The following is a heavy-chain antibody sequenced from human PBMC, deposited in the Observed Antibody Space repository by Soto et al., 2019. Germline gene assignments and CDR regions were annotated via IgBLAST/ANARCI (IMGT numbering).Heavy chain of an antibody. V-gene: IGHV3-30-3*01. CDR1: GFTFSSYA. J-gene: IGHJ4*02. CDR3: ARGHSSSCFDY. Sequence: GGSLRLSCAASGFTFSSYAMHWVRQAPGKGLEWVAVISYDGSNKYYADSVKGRFTISRDNSKNTLYLQMNSLRAEDTAVYYCARGHSSSCFDYWGQGTLVTVSS. CDR2: ISYDGSNK. D-gene: IGHD6-13*01.